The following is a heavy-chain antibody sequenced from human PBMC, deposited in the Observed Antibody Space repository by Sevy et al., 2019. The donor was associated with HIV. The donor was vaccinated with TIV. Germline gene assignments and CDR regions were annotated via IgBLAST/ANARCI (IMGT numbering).Heavy chain of an antibody. CDR3: AREGCTQPHDY. V-gene: IGHV3-23*01. Sequence: GGSLRLSCAASGFTFSIYTMSWVRQAPGKGLEWVSNYCFGGSKIYYADSVKGRFTISRDNSRNTVYLQMNSLRADDTAVYYCAREGCTQPHDYWGQGTLVTVSS. J-gene: IGHJ4*02. CDR1: GFTFSIYT. D-gene: IGHD2-8*01. CDR2: YCFGGSKI.